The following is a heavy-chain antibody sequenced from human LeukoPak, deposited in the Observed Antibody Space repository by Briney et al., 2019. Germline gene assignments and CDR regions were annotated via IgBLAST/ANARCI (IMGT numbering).Heavy chain of an antibody. Sequence: GGSLRLSCAVPGFSVSSTYMSWVRQAPGKGLEWVSVIYSGGSTYYADSVKGRFTISRDNSKNTLYLQMNSLGAEDTAVYYCARESNYDYWGQGTLVTVSS. CDR3: ARESNYDY. CDR1: GFSVSSTY. D-gene: IGHD2/OR15-2a*01. V-gene: IGHV3-66*01. J-gene: IGHJ4*02. CDR2: IYSGGST.